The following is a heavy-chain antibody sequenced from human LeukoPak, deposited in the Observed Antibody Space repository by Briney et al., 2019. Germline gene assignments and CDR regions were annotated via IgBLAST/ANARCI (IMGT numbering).Heavy chain of an antibody. V-gene: IGHV1-46*01. CDR1: GYTFTSYY. J-gene: IGHJ4*02. CDR3: AREAGIAVADTDY. Sequence: ASVKVSCKASGYTFTSYYMHWVRQAPRQGLEWMGIINPSGGSTSYAQKFQGRVAMTRDTSTSTVYMELSSLRSEDTAVYYCAREAGIAVADTDYWGQGTLVTVSS. CDR2: INPSGGST. D-gene: IGHD6-19*01.